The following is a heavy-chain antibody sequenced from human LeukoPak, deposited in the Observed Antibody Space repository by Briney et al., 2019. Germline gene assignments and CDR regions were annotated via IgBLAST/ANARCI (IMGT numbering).Heavy chain of an antibody. Sequence: SETLSLTCTVSGGSISSSSYYWGWIRQPPGKGLEWIGSIYYSGSTYYNPSLKSRVTISVDTSKNQFSLKLSSVTAADTAVYYCARTDDYDFWSGYSNWFDPWGQGTLVTVSS. CDR1: GGSISSSSYY. CDR2: IYYSGST. V-gene: IGHV4-39*01. J-gene: IGHJ5*02. D-gene: IGHD3-3*01. CDR3: ARTDDYDFWSGYSNWFDP.